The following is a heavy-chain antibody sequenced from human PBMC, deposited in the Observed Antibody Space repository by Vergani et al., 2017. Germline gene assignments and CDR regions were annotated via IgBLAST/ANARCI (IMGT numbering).Heavy chain of an antibody. J-gene: IGHJ3*02. CDR2: IHPADSDT. CDR1: GYSFTNYW. Sequence: EVQLVQSGAEVKKPGESLKLSCQISGYSFTNYWIGWVRQMPGKGLEWKGIIHPADSDTRYSPSFQGQVTISVDKSISTAYLQRSRLRASDSAMYYCARYQAWELQDDDAFDIWGQATMVTVSS. D-gene: IGHD1-26*01. CDR3: ARYQAWELQDDDAFDI. V-gene: IGHV5-51*01.